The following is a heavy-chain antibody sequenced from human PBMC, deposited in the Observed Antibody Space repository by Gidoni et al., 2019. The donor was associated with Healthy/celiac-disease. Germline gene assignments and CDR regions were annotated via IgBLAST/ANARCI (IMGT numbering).Heavy chain of an antibody. Sequence: QVQLQQWGAGLLKPSETLSLTCAVYGGSFSGYYWCWIRQPPGKGLEWIGEINHSGSTNYNPSLKSRVTISVDTSKNQFSLKLSSVTAADTAVYYCATSVDTAMAAPFDPWGQGTLVTVSS. J-gene: IGHJ5*02. CDR1: GGSFSGYY. V-gene: IGHV4-34*01. CDR2: INHSGST. CDR3: ATSVDTAMAAPFDP. D-gene: IGHD5-18*01.